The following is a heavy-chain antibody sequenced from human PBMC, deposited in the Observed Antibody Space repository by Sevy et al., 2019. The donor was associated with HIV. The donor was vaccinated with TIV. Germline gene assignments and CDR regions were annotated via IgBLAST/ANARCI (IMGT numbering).Heavy chain of an antibody. Sequence: GGSLRLSCAASGFIISDYGMHWVRQAPGKGLEWVAFVRYDGSEKHYADSVKGRFIIVRDNSKNTIYLQMYSLRPAETARYYWAKDWGGVETPRSIDIWGQGTMVTVSS. D-gene: IGHD3-16*01. CDR2: VRYDGSEK. V-gene: IGHV3-30*02. CDR1: GFIISDYG. J-gene: IGHJ3*02. CDR3: AKDWGGVETPRSIDI.